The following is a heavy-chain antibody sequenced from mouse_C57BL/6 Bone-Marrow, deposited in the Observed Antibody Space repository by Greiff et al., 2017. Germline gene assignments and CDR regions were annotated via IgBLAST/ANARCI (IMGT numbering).Heavy chain of an antibody. V-gene: IGHV8-8*01. D-gene: IGHD1-1*01. CDR1: GFSLSTFGMG. CDR2: IWWDDDK. CDR3: ARMGPYYYVSSWYFDV. J-gene: IGHJ1*03. Sequence: ESGPGILQPSQTLSLTCSFSGFSLSTFGMGVGWIRQPSGKGLEWLAHIWWDDDKYYNPALKSRLTISKDTSKNQVFLKIDNVDTADTATYYCARMGPYYYVSSWYFDVWGTGTTVTVSS.